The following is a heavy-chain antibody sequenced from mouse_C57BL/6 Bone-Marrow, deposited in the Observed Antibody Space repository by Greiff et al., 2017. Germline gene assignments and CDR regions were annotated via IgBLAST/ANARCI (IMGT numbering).Heavy chain of an antibody. CDR1: GYTFTSYW. CDR2: IDPNSGGT. J-gene: IGHJ1*03. CDR3: ESAGGDSKYGFHWYFDV. D-gene: IGHD2-2*01. V-gene: IGHV1-72*01. Sequence: QVQLQQPGAELVKPGASVKLSCKASGYTFTSYWMHWVKQRPGRGLEWIGRIDPNSGGTKYNEKFKSKATLTVDKPSSTAYMQLSSLTSEDSAVSSGESAGGDSKYGFHWYFDVWGTGTTVTVSS.